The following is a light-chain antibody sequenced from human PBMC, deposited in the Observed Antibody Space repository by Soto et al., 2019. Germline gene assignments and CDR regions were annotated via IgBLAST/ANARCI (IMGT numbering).Light chain of an antibody. Sequence: DIQMTQSPSSLSASVGDRVTITCRASQYISRHLNWYQQKPGKAPKLLLYAASSLQSGVPSRFSGSGSGTDVTLTISILNPEDFAAYFCQQSYIPAWTFGQGTKVEIK. J-gene: IGKJ1*01. V-gene: IGKV1-39*01. CDR3: QQSYIPAWT. CDR2: AAS. CDR1: QYISRH.